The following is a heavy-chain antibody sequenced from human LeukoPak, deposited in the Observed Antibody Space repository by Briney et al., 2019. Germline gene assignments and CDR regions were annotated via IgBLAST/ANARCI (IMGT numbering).Heavy chain of an antibody. V-gene: IGHV1-18*04. CDR3: ARKLEGRYCISTSCYYWLDP. Sequence: ASVKVYCKSSGYIFNSSGISWIRQAPGQGLEWMGWISAYNGNTNYAQKLQDRVTLTTDTSTSTAYIELRSLRSDVTAVYYCARKLEGRYCISTSCYYWLDPWGQGTLVTVSS. D-gene: IGHD2-2*01. CDR2: ISAYNGNT. J-gene: IGHJ5*02. CDR1: GYIFNSSG.